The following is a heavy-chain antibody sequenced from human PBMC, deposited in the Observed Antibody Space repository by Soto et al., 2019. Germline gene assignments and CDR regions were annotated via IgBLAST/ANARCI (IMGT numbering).Heavy chain of an antibody. CDR2: IIPIFGTA. V-gene: IGHV1-69*05. D-gene: IGHD2-8*01. J-gene: IGHJ5*02. CDR1: GGIFSSYA. CDR3: ASSNGVWFDP. Sequence: QVQLVQSGAEVKKPGSSVKVSCKASGGIFSSYAISWVRQAPGQGLEWMGGIIPIFGTANYAQKFRGRVTLTPDEATSTAYKEMISLRSEDTDVYYCASSNGVWFDPRGQGALVAVSS.